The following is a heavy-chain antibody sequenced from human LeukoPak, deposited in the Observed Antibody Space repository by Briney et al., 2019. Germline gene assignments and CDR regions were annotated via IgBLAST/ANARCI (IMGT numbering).Heavy chain of an antibody. V-gene: IGHV4-59*01. J-gene: IGHJ3*02. CDR1: GGSFSGYY. CDR3: ASDPWAQPSQDAFDI. Sequence: SETLSLTCAVYGGSFSGYYWSWIRQPPGKGLEWIGYIYYTGSTNYNPSLKSRVTISVDTSKNQFSLKLSSVTAADTAVYYCASDPWAQPSQDAFDIWGQGTMVTVSS. D-gene: IGHD3-16*01. CDR2: IYYTGST.